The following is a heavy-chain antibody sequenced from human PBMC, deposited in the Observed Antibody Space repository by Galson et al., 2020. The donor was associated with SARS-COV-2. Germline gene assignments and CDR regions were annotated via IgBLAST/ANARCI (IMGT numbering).Heavy chain of an antibody. D-gene: IGHD6-13*01. CDR2: ISSSGSTI. CDR3: ARDGWSAAGSEVYYYYYGMDV. Sequence: GGSLRLSCAASGFTFSDYYMSWIRQAPGKGLEWVSYISSSGSTIYYADSVKGRFPISRDNAKNSLYLQMNSLRAEDTAVYYCARDGWSAAGSEVYYYYYGMDVWGQGTTVTVSS. CDR1: GFTFSDYY. V-gene: IGHV3-11*01. J-gene: IGHJ6*02.